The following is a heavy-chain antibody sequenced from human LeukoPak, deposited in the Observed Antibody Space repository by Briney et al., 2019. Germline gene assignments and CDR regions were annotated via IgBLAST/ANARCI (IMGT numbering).Heavy chain of an antibody. D-gene: IGHD6-6*01. Sequence: SETLSLTCAVYGGSFSGYYWGWIRPPPGKGLEGIGEMNDSGSINYKPSLKSRVTISVDTSNNQFSLKLSAVTAAETAGYYCGRVGSSSSSPNSLGQGTLVTVSS. CDR1: GGSFSGYY. CDR3: GRVGSSSSSPNS. CDR2: MNDSGSI. J-gene: IGHJ4*02. V-gene: IGHV4-34*01.